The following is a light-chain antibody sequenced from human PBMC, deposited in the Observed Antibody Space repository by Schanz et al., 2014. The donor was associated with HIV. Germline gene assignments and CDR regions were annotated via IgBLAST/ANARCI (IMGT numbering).Light chain of an antibody. Sequence: EMVMTQSPATLSVSPGERATLSCRASQSVTSDLAWDQQKPRQAPRLLIYGASPRATGIPGRFSGSGSGTEFTLTISSLQFEDFAVYYCQQYNYWPPYTFGQGTKLEIK. CDR1: QSVTSD. J-gene: IGKJ2*01. V-gene: IGKV3-15*01. CDR3: QQYNYWPPYT. CDR2: GAS.